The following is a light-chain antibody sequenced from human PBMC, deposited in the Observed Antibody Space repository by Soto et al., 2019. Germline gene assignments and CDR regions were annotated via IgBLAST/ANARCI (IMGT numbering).Light chain of an antibody. CDR1: QTVSSS. J-gene: IGKJ1*01. CDR2: GAS. V-gene: IGKV3-15*01. Sequence: EIVLTQSPATLSLSPGERATLSCRASQTVSSSLAWYQQKPGQAPRLLIYGASTRATNIPTRFSGSGSGTEFTLTITSLQSEDSAVYYCQQYNNWPPWTFGQGTKVDIK. CDR3: QQYNNWPPWT.